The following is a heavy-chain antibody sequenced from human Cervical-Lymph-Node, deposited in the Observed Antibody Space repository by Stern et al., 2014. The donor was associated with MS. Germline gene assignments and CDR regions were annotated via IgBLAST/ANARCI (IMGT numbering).Heavy chain of an antibody. J-gene: IGHJ2*01. Sequence: QLVESGGGVVQPGRSLRLSCAASGFTFSSYDMHWVRQAPGKGLEWVAVISYDGSNKYYADSVNARFPISRDNSKNTLYLQMNSLRAEDTSLYYCAKGPVWNCYFYLWGRGTLVTVSS. CDR3: AKGPVWNCYFYL. V-gene: IGHV3-30*18. CDR2: ISYDGSNK. D-gene: IGHD3-16*01. CDR1: GFTFSSYD.